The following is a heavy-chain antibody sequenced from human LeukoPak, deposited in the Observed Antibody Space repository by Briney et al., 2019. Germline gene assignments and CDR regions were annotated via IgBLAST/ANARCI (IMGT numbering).Heavy chain of an antibody. V-gene: IGHV1-46*01. CDR2: INPSGGST. D-gene: IGHD3-22*01. J-gene: IGHJ4*02. CDR1: GYTFTGYY. CDR3: ARTDSSGYSDDY. Sequence: ASVKVSCKASGYTFTGYYMHWVRQAPGQGLEWMGIINPSGGSTSYAQKFQGRVTMTRDTSTSTVYMELSSLRSEDTAVYYCARTDSSGYSDDYWGQGTLVTVSS.